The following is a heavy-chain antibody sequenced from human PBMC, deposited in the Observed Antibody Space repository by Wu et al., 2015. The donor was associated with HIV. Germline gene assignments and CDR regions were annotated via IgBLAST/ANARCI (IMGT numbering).Heavy chain of an antibody. CDR1: GYTFTDYY. J-gene: IGHJ5*02. V-gene: IGHV1-46*01. CDR2: INPSGGGA. D-gene: IGHD2-2*01. CDR3: ARGELAVISAAMKVNWFTP. Sequence: QVQVVQSGAEVKKPGASVKVSCKTSGYTFTDYYIHWVRQAPGQGLEWMGVINPSGGGASYVEKFQDRVTMTRDASTSTVYMFLSRLRSEDTAVYYCARGELAVISAAMKVNWFTPGAREPWSPSPQ.